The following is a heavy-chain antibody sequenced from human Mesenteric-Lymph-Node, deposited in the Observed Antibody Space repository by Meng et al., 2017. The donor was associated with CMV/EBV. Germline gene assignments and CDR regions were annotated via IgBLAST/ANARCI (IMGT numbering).Heavy chain of an antibody. CDR3: ARRTGYCIGTNCYFSGLDN. J-gene: IGHJ4*02. V-gene: IGHV5-51*01. CDR2: IYPDASNT. D-gene: IGHD2-2*01. CDR1: GYSFSHYW. Sequence: GESLKISCKGSGYSFSHYWIGWVRQMPGKGLEWMGTIYPDASNTIYSPSFQGQVTISADKSTSTAYLQWSSLKASDTAMYYCARRTGYCIGTNCYFSGLDNWGQGTLVTVSS.